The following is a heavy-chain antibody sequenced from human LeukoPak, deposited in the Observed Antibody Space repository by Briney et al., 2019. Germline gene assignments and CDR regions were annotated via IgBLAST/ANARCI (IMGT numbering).Heavy chain of an antibody. J-gene: IGHJ6*02. V-gene: IGHV4-31*03. CDR1: GGSISSGGYY. CDR3: ARSNSGLRYYYYGMDV. CDR2: IYYSGST. D-gene: IGHD1-1*01. Sequence: SQTLSLTCTVSGGSISSGGYYWSWIRQHPGKGLEWIGYIYYSGSTYYNPSLKSRVTISVDTSKNQFSLKLSSVTTADTAVYYCARSNSGLRYYYYGMDVWGQGTTVTVSS.